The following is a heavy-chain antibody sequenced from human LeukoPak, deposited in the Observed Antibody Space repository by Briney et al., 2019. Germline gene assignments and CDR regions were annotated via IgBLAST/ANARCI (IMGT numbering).Heavy chain of an antibody. D-gene: IGHD6-19*01. CDR1: GGSFGHYY. CDR3: AKDIAVALPDAFDI. V-gene: IGHV4-34*01. Sequence: SETLSLTCAIYGGSFGHYYWSWIRQSPGKGLEWIGEINHDGVTNYNPSLKSRVTISVDTSKNQFSLKVNSVTAADTAVYYCAKDIAVALPDAFDIWGRGTMVIVSS. CDR2: INHDGVT. J-gene: IGHJ3*02.